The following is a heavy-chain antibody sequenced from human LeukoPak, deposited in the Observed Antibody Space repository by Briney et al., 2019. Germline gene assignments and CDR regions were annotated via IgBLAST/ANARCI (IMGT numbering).Heavy chain of an antibody. J-gene: IGHJ3*02. CDR3: ARVDQRYYYDSSGPTQGAFDI. CDR2: IIPILGIA. CDR1: GGTFSSYA. D-gene: IGHD3-22*01. Sequence: SVKVSCKASGGTFSSYAISWVRQAPGQGLEWMGRIIPILGIANYAQKFQGRVTITADKSTSTAYMELSSLRSEDTAVYYCARVDQRYYYDSSGPTQGAFDIWGQGTMVTVSS. V-gene: IGHV1-69*04.